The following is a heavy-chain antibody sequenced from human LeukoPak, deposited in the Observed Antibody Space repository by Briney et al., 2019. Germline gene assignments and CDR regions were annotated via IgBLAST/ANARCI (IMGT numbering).Heavy chain of an antibody. CDR3: AKGRVTPYSSGWYFDY. CDR1: XXXXXXXX. D-gene: IGHD6-19*01. CDR2: XXXNSGSI. V-gene: IGHV3-9*01. Sequence: GXSLXLSCAAXXXXXXXXXXXXVRQAXXXXXXXXXGXXXNSGSIGYADSVKGRFTISRDNAKNSLYLQMNSLRAEDTALYYCAKGRVTPYSSGWYFDYWGQGTLVTVSS. J-gene: IGHJ4*02.